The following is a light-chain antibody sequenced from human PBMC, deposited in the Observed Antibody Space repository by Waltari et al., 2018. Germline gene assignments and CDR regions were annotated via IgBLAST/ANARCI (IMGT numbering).Light chain of an antibody. CDR3: ASWDDRLGGVL. CDR1: RSDIGTNY. CDR2: RNT. Sequence: QSVLTQPPSASGTPGQKVTMSCSGGRSDIGTNYVYWYQLLPGTTPKPLIYRNTQRPSVVPDRISASKSGTSASLAISGLRSEDEAIYYCASWDDRLGGVLFGGGTKLTVL. V-gene: IGLV1-47*01. J-gene: IGLJ2*01.